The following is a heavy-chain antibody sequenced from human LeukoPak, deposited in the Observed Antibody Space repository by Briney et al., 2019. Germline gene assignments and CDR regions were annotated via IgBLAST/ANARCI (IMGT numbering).Heavy chain of an antibody. CDR2: ISGSGGST. J-gene: IGHJ5*01. Sequence: PGGSLRLSCAASGFTFSSYAMSWVRQAPGKGLGWVSAISGSGGSTYYADSVKGRFTISRDNSKFTVYLQMNGLRPEDTAVYYCAKIYGSSAYFPDSWGQGTLVTVSS. D-gene: IGHD3-22*01. V-gene: IGHV3-23*01. CDR3: AKIYGSSAYFPDS. CDR1: GFTFSSYA.